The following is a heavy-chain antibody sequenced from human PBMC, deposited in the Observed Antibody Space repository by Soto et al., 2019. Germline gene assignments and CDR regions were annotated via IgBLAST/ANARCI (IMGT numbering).Heavy chain of an antibody. CDR2: INHSGST. V-gene: IGHV4-34*01. CDR1: GGSYSGYY. CDR3: ARGLVGYCSGGSCLYYFDY. Sequence: SETLSLTCAVYGGSYSGYYSSWIRQPPGKGLEWIGEINHSGSTNYNPSLKSRVTISVDTSKNQFSLKLSSVTAADTAVYYCARGLVGYCSGGSCLYYFDYWGQGTLVTVS. J-gene: IGHJ4*02. D-gene: IGHD2-15*01.